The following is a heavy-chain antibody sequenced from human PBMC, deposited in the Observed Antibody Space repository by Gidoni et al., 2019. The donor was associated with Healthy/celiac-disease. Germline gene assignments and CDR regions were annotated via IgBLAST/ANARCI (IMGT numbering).Heavy chain of an antibody. J-gene: IGHJ6*02. CDR2: IWYDGSNK. CDR3: ARDLWVGATYGDYYYYYGMDV. Sequence: QVQLVESGGGVVQPGRSLRLSCAASGFPFSSYGMPWFRQAPGKGLEWVAVIWYDGSNKYYADSVKGRFTISRDNSKNTLYLQMNSLRAEDTAVYYCARDLWVGATYGDYYYYYGMDVWGQGTTVTVSS. V-gene: IGHV3-33*01. CDR1: GFPFSSYG. D-gene: IGHD1-26*01.